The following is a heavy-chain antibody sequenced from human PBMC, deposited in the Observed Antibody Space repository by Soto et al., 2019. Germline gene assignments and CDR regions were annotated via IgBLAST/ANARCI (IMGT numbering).Heavy chain of an antibody. CDR2: IYYSGST. J-gene: IGHJ6*02. Sequence: PSETLSLTCTVSGGSISSYYWSLIRQPPGKGLEWIGYIYYSGSTNYNPSLKSRVTISVDTSKNQFSLKLSSVTAADTAVYYCARVVQGGGMDVWGQGTTVTVSS. V-gene: IGHV4-59*01. CDR3: ARVVQGGGMDV. CDR1: GGSISSYY. D-gene: IGHD3-16*01.